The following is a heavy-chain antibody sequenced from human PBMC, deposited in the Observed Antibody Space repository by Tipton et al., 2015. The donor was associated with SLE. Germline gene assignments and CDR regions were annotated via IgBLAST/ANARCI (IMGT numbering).Heavy chain of an antibody. Sequence: SLRLSCAASGFTFSSFGMHWVRQAPGKGLEWVAVIFYDGSGRYYADSVKGRFTISRDNSNSTLYLQMNSLTAEDTAVYYCAKERDIAGYDYWGQGTLVTVSS. D-gene: IGHD6-13*01. J-gene: IGHJ4*02. CDR2: IFYDGSGR. V-gene: IGHV3-30*18. CDR1: GFTFSSFG. CDR3: AKERDIAGYDY.